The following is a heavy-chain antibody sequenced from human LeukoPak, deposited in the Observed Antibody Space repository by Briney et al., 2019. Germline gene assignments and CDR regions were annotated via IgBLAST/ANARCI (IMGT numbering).Heavy chain of an antibody. CDR3: ARDWVAPASRGINF. V-gene: IGHV4-39*07. CDR2: IYYTGTT. CDR1: GDSIISTNYY. Sequence: SETLSLTCSASGDSIISTNYYWGWVRQSPGKELEWIGSIYYTGTTYYDPSLKSRVTISVDTSKNQFSLKLNSVTAADTAVYFCARDWVAPASRGINFWGQGILVTVSS. D-gene: IGHD5-18*01. J-gene: IGHJ4*02.